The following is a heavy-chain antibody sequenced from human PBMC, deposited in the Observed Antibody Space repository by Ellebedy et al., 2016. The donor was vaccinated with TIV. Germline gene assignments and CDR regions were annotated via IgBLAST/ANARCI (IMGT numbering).Heavy chain of an antibody. V-gene: IGHV4-38-2*02. D-gene: IGHD3/OR15-3a*01. CDR1: GYSISSGYY. CDR3: ARTDLRYGMDV. J-gene: IGHJ6*02. CDR2: IYHSGST. Sequence: SETLSLXXTVYGYSISSGYYWAWIRQPPGKGLDWLGNIYHSGSTYYNPSLRSRVTLSLDKSQNQVSLKLSSVTAADTAIYYCARTDLRYGMDVWGQGTTVTVSS.